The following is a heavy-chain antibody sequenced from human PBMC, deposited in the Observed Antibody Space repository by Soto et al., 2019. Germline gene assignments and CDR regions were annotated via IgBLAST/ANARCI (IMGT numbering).Heavy chain of an antibody. CDR1: GGTFSSYA. CDR2: IIPIFGTT. Sequence: SVKVSCKASGGTFSSYAISWVRQAPGQGLEWMGGIIPIFGTTNYAQKFQDRVTITTDESTSIAYMEMSSLRSEDTAVYYCARDVSSLIDCWGQGTLVTVSS. J-gene: IGHJ4*02. CDR3: ARDVSSLIDC. V-gene: IGHV1-69*05. D-gene: IGHD6-13*01.